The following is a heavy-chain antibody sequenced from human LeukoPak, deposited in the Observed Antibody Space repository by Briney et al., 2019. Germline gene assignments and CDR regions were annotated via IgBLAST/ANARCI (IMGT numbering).Heavy chain of an antibody. CDR1: GFTFSNYW. CDR2: IFNDGRTT. Sequence: GGSLRLSCAASGFTFSNYWMHWVRQAPGKGLVWVSCIFNDGRTTTYADSVKGRITISRDNAKNTLYLQMSSLRAEDTAMYYCARGGIAMGVAYWGLGTLVTVSS. CDR3: ARGGIAMGVAY. V-gene: IGHV3-74*01. D-gene: IGHD6-19*01. J-gene: IGHJ4*02.